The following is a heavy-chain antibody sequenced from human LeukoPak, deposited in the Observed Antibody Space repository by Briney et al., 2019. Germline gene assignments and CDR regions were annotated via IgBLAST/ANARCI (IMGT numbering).Heavy chain of an antibody. Sequence: GSLRLSCAASGFTFSSYAMSWVRQAPGKGLEWVSAISGSGGSTYYADSVKGRFTISRDNAKNSLYLQMNSLRAEDTAVYYCARVVYDFWSGFRAYYMDVWGKGTTVTVSS. CDR1: GFTFSSYA. V-gene: IGHV3-23*01. CDR2: ISGSGGST. D-gene: IGHD3-3*01. CDR3: ARVVYDFWSGFRAYYMDV. J-gene: IGHJ6*03.